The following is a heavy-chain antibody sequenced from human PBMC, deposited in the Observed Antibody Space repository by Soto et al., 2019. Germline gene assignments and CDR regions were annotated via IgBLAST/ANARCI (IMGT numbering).Heavy chain of an antibody. D-gene: IGHD2-2*01. CDR1: GFTFSTYW. J-gene: IGHJ4*02. CDR2: IKQDGSQK. V-gene: IGHV3-7*01. Sequence: GGSLRLSCAASGFTFSTYWMTWVRQTPGKGLEWVGNIKQDGSQKYYGDSVKGRFTISRDNSKNSLYLQMNSLRAEDTAVYYCASRSPALDYWGQGTLVTVSS. CDR3: ASRSPALDY.